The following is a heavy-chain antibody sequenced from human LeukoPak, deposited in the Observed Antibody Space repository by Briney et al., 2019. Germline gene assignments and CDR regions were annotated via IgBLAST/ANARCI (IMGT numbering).Heavy chain of an antibody. CDR3: ARSYYYGSGSYAFDI. J-gene: IGHJ3*02. CDR1: GFTFRNYG. Sequence: GGSLRLSCAASGFTFRNYGMSWVRQAPGKGLEWVSSISSSSSYIYYADSVKGRFTISRDNAKNSLYLQMNSLRAEDTAVYYCARSYYYGSGSYAFDIWGQGTMVTVSS. D-gene: IGHD3-10*01. CDR2: ISSSSSYI. V-gene: IGHV3-21*01.